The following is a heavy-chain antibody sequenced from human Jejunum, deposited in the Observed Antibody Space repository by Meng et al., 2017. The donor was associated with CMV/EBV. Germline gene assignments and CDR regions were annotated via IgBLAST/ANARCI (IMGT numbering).Heavy chain of an antibody. Sequence: FSDYEMNWVRQAPGKGLEWVSSISDSGRNTYYTDSVKGRFTISRDNAKNSLYLQLNSLRAEDTAVYYCARARAAYYYDSSGYHFDSWGQGTLVTVSS. J-gene: IGHJ4*02. CDR2: ISDSGRNT. D-gene: IGHD3-22*01. CDR3: ARARAAYYYDSSGYHFDS. CDR1: FSDYE. V-gene: IGHV3-48*03.